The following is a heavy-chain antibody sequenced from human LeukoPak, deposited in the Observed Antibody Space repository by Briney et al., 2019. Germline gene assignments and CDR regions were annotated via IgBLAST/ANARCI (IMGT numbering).Heavy chain of an antibody. CDR3: ARKAGYCSSTSCYSKVGYFDY. V-gene: IGHV4-34*01. J-gene: IGHJ4*02. CDR2: INHSGST. Sequence: SETLSLTCAVYGGSFSGYYWGWIRQPPGKGLEWIGEINHSGSTNYNPSLKSRVTISVDTSKNQFSLKLSSVTAADTAVYYCARKAGYCSSTSCYSKVGYFDYWGQGTLVTVSS. D-gene: IGHD2-2*02. CDR1: GGSFSGYY.